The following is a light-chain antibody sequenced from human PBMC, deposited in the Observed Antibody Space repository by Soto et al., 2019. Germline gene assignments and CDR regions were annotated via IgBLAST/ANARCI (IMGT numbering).Light chain of an antibody. J-gene: IGLJ1*01. Sequence: QSVLAQPASVSGSPGQSITISCTGTTSDVGSYDLVSWYQQHPGEAPKLLIYGGFKRPSGVSNRFSGSKSGNTASLTISGLQAEDEADYYCCSYAGGSSYGFGTGTKV. CDR3: CSYAGGSSYG. CDR1: TSDVGSYDL. CDR2: GGF. V-gene: IGLV2-23*01.